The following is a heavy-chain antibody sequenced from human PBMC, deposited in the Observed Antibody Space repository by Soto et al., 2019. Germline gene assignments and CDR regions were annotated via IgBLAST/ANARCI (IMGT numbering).Heavy chain of an antibody. CDR1: GGSTSSDY. J-gene: IGHJ4*02. D-gene: IGHD3-22*01. CDR2: IYYSGST. V-gene: IGHV4-59*01. Sequence: SETLSLTCTVSGGSTSSDYWSWIRQPPVNGLEWIGYIYYSGSTNYNPSLKSRVTISVDTSKNQFSLKLSSVTAADTAVYYCARVRYYDSSGDFDYWGQGTLVTVSS. CDR3: ARVRYYDSSGDFDY.